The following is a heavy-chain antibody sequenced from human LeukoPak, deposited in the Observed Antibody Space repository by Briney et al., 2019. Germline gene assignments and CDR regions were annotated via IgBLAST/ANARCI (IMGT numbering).Heavy chain of an antibody. J-gene: IGHJ6*03. CDR2: IIPIFGTA. V-gene: IGHV1-69*05. Sequence: SVTVSCKASGGTFSSYAISWVRQAPGQGLEWMGGIIPIFGTANYAQKFQGRVTITTDESTSTAYMELSSLRSEDTAVYYCASPYDFWSGTPEDYYYYMDVWGKGTTVTVSS. CDR3: ASPYDFWSGTPEDYYYYMDV. D-gene: IGHD3-3*01. CDR1: GGTFSSYA.